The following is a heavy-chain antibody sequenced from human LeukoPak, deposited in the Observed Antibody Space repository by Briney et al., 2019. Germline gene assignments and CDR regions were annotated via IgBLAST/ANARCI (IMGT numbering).Heavy chain of an antibody. CDR2: INPNSGGT. CDR1: GYTLTGYY. CDR3: ASGIHGDYYFDY. J-gene: IGHJ4*02. D-gene: IGHD4-17*01. Sequence: ASEKVSCKASGYTLTGYYMHWVRQAPGQGLEWMGWINPNSGGTKYVQKFQGRVSMTRDPSISTAYMELSRLRSDDTAVYYCASGIHGDYYFDYWGQGTLVTVSS. V-gene: IGHV1-2*02.